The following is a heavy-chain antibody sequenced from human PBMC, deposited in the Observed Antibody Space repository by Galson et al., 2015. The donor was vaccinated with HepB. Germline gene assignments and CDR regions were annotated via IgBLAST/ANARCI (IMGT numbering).Heavy chain of an antibody. CDR2: INAGNGNT. CDR3: ARGRWSSTSTTYYLDY. J-gene: IGHJ4*02. Sequence: SVKVSCKASGYTFTNYAIYWVRQAPGQRPEWMGWINAGNGNTKYSQQFQGRITASRDASASTAYMDLSSLRSEDTAVYYCARGRWSSTSTTYYLDYWGQGTLVTVSS. D-gene: IGHD2-2*01. CDR1: GYTFTNYA. V-gene: IGHV1-3*01.